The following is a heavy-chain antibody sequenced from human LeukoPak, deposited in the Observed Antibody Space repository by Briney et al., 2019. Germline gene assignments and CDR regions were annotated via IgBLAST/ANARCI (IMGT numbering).Heavy chain of an antibody. Sequence: PSETLSLTCTVSGGSISSRRYYWGWIRQHPGKGLEWIGYIYYSGSTYYNPSLKSRVTISVDTSKNQFSLKLSSVTAADTAVYYCARGVRWLQLSYFDYWGQGTLVTVSS. J-gene: IGHJ4*02. CDR1: GGSISSRRYY. V-gene: IGHV4-31*03. CDR3: ARGVRWLQLSYFDY. D-gene: IGHD5-24*01. CDR2: IYYSGST.